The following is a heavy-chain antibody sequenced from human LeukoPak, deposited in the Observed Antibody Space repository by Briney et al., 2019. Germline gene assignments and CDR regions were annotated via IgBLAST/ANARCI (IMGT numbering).Heavy chain of an antibody. D-gene: IGHD4-17*01. J-gene: IGHJ4*02. CDR2: INPNSGGT. CDR1: GYTFTGYY. CDR3: ARDYGDFSYYFDY. V-gene: IGHV1-2*06. Sequence: ASVKVSCKASGYTFTGYYMHWVRQAPGQGLEWMGRINPNSGGTNYAQKFQGRVTMTRDTSISTAYMELSRLRSDDTAVYYCARDYGDFSYYFDYWGQATLVTVSS.